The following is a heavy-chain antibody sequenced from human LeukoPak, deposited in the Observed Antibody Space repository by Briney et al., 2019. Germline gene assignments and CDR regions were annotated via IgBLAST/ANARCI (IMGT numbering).Heavy chain of an antibody. V-gene: IGHV3-48*01. Sequence: PGGSLRLSCAASGFTFSSYSMNWVRQAPGKGLEWVSYISSSSSNIYYADSVKGRFTISRDNSKNTLYLQMNSLRAEDTAVYYCARDYVGELDAFDIWGQGTMVTVSS. CDR2: ISSSSSNI. J-gene: IGHJ3*02. CDR1: GFTFSSYS. D-gene: IGHD1-7*01. CDR3: ARDYVGELDAFDI.